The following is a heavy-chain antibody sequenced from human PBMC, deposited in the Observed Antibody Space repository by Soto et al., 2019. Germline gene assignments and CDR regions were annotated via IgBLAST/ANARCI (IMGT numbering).Heavy chain of an antibody. CDR2: IYYSGST. D-gene: IGHD2-21*02. V-gene: IGHV4-39*01. CDR1: GGSISSSSYY. CDR3: ARVGDTDAFDI. J-gene: IGHJ3*02. Sequence: SETLSLTCTVSGGSISSSSYYWGWIRQPPGKGLEWIGSIYYSGSTYYNPSLKSRVTISVDTSKNQFSLKLSSVTAADTAVYYCARVGDTDAFDIWGQGTMVTVS.